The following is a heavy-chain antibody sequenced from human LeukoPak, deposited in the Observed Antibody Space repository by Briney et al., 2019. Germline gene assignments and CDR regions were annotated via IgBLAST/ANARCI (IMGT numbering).Heavy chain of an antibody. CDR3: ASYADYYFDY. D-gene: IGHD3-16*01. CDR2: IIPIFGTA. Sequence: ASVKVSCKASGGTFSSYAISWVRQAPGQGLEWMGGIIPIFGTANYAQKFQGRVTITADESTSTAYMELSSPRSEDTAVYYCASYADYYFDYWGQGTLVTVSS. CDR1: GGTFSSYA. V-gene: IGHV1-69*13. J-gene: IGHJ4*02.